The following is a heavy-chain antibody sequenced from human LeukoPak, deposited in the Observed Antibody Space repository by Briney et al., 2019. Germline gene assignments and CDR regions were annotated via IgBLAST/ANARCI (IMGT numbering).Heavy chain of an antibody. D-gene: IGHD4-17*01. CDR3: ARERTTVTKLNYYYYMDV. J-gene: IGHJ6*03. Sequence: SVKVSCKASGYTFTGYYMHWVRQAPGQGLEWMGRIIPIFGTANYAQKFQGRVTITTDESTSTAYMELSSLRSEDTAVYYCARERTTVTKLNYYYYMDVWGKGTTVTVSS. V-gene: IGHV1-69*05. CDR1: GYTFTGYY. CDR2: IIPIFGTA.